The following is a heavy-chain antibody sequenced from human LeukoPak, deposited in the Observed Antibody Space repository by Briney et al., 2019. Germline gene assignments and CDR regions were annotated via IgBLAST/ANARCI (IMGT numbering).Heavy chain of an antibody. V-gene: IGHV3-11*01. J-gene: IGHJ6*02. D-gene: IGHD6-13*01. CDR3: VGVVYSSLMDV. CDR2: TTNRYSKI. Sequence: SLRLSYVSSILTYRNYYLRWARQASGKGRECVVYTTNRYSKIHYADSVRGRFTSHRDNAKNSLYLQMSTLRADDSADDYCVGVVYSSLMDVWGQGTTVTVPS. CDR1: ILTYRNYY.